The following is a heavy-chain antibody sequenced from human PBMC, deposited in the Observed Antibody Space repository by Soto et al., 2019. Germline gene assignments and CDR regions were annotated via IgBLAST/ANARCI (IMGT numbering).Heavy chain of an antibody. CDR1: GGSISSGDYY. V-gene: IGHV4-30-4*01. CDR3: ASRKSSPYFDC. Sequence: PSETLSLTCTVSGGSISSGDYYWSWIRQPPGKGLEWIGNIYYSGSTYYNPSLKSRVTISIDTSKNQFSLKLSSVTAADTAVYYCASRKSSPYFDCWGQGTLVTVSS. J-gene: IGHJ4*02. D-gene: IGHD3-10*01. CDR2: IYYSGST.